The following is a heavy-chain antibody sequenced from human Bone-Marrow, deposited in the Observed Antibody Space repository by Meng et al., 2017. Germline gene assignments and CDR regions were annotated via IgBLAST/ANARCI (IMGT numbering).Heavy chain of an antibody. CDR2: IYYSGST. CDR1: GFSLSTSGMC. J-gene: IGHJ4*02. Sequence: SGPTLVKPTQTLTLTCTFSGFSLSTSGMCVSWIRQPPGKGLEWIGSIYYSGSTYYNPSLKSRVTISVDTSKNQFSLKLSSVTAADTAVYYCARDPGDGYNFFDYWGQGTLVTVSS. V-gene: IGHV4-39*07. CDR3: ARDPGDGYNFFDY. D-gene: IGHD5-24*01.